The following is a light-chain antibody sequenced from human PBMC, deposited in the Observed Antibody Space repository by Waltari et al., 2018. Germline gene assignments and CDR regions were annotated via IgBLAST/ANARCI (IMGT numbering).Light chain of an antibody. CDR2: VNRDGSH. J-gene: IGLJ3*02. CDR3: QTGGHGTWV. CDR1: RGHRSNV. Sequence: QLVLTQSPSASASLGASVKLTCTLSRGHRSNVYAWLHQQPEKGPRFLMKVNRDGSHRKRDEIPDRFSGSSSGAERYLSISSLQSEDEADYFCQTGGHGTWVFGGGTKLTVL. V-gene: IGLV4-69*01.